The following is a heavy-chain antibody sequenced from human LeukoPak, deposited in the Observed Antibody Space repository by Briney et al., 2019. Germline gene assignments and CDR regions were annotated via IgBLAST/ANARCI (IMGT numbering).Heavy chain of an antibody. CDR3: ARQERGGWNYFDF. CDR1: GFTFVDYG. CDR2: INWNGGSR. D-gene: IGHD6-19*01. V-gene: IGHV3-20*04. Sequence: GGSLRLSCAASGFTFVDYGMTWVRQAPGKGLEWVSGINWNGGSRGYADSAKGRFTISRDNGKNSLYLEMNDLRGEDTAFYFCARQERGGWNYFDFWGQGILVTVSS. J-gene: IGHJ4*02.